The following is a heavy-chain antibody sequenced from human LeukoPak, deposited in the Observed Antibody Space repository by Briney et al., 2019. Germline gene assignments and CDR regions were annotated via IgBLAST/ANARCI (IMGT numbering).Heavy chain of an antibody. CDR3: ARAGPRLGLDY. D-gene: IGHD6-19*01. CDR1: GFTFSSYW. J-gene: IGHJ4*02. CDR2: IKQDGSEK. V-gene: IGHV3-7*01. Sequence: GGPLRLSCAASGFTFSSYWVNWVRQAPGKGLDWVANIKQDGSEKYYVDSVKGRFTISRDNANNSLFLQMNSLRAEDTALYYCARAGPRLGLDYWGQGTLVTVSS.